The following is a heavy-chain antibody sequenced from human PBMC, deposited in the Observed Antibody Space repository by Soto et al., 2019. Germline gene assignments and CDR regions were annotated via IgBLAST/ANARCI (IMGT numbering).Heavy chain of an antibody. CDR2: IFYSGGT. CDR3: ARDQGALRYGMDV. Sequence: QVQLQESGPGLVKPRETLSLTCTVSGGSTSSSTGSWTRQPPGKGLDWIGYIFYSGGTNYNPSLKSRVTISVDTSKNQFSLKLSSVTAADTAVYYCARDQGALRYGMDVWGQGTTVTVSS. D-gene: IGHD1-26*01. V-gene: IGHV4-59*01. CDR1: GGSTSSST. J-gene: IGHJ6*02.